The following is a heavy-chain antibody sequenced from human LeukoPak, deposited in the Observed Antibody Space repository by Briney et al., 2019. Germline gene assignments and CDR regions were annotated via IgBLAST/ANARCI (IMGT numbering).Heavy chain of an antibody. J-gene: IGHJ4*02. Sequence: GGSLRLSCAASGFTFSRHGMSWVRQAPGKGLQWVSGISGSDSSTYYTDSAEGSTYYTDSAEGRFTISRDNSKNTVYLQINSLRAEDTAVYYCAKCMSATGVCLNFDSWGQGILVTVSS. V-gene: IGHV3-23*01. CDR1: GFTFSRHG. CDR2: ISGSDSSTYYTDSAEGST. CDR3: AKCMSATGVCLNFDS. D-gene: IGHD2-8*01.